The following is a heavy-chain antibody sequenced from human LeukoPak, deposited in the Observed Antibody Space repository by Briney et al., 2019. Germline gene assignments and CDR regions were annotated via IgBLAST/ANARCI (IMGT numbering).Heavy chain of an antibody. V-gene: IGHV4-39*07. CDR3: ARGWYDSSGYRFDY. J-gene: IGHJ4*02. CDR1: GGSISSSSYY. Sequence: SETLSLTCTVSGGSISSSSYYWGWIRQPPGKGLEWIGSIYYSGSTYYNPSLKSRVTISVDTSKNQFSLKLSSVTAADTAVYYCARGWYDSSGYRFDYWGQGTLVTVSS. D-gene: IGHD3-22*01. CDR2: IYYSGST.